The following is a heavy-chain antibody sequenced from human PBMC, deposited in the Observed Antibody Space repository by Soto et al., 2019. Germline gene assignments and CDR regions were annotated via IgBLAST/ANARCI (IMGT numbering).Heavy chain of an antibody. D-gene: IGHD1-26*01. CDR2: IIPILGIA. Sequence: QVQLVQSGAEVKKPGSSVKVSCKASGGTFSSYTISWVRQAPGQGLEWMGRIIPILGIANYAQKFQGKVTITADNSTSTAYMELSSLRSEDTAVYYCARDLGSDSGSYNSDYWGQGTLVTVSS. CDR3: ARDLGSDSGSYNSDY. V-gene: IGHV1-69*08. CDR1: GGTFSSYT. J-gene: IGHJ4*02.